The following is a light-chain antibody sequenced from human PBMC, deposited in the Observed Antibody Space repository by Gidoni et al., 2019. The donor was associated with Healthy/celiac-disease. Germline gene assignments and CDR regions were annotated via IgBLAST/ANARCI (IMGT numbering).Light chain of an antibody. J-gene: IGKJ1*01. CDR3: QQRSNWPWT. V-gene: IGKV3-11*01. CDR1: QSVSSY. CDR2: DAS. Sequence: EIVLTQSPATLSLSPGERATLPCRASQSVSSYLAWYQKKPGQAPRLLIYDASNRATGIPARFRGSGSGTDFTLTISSLEPEDFAVYYCQQRSNWPWTFGQGTKVEIK.